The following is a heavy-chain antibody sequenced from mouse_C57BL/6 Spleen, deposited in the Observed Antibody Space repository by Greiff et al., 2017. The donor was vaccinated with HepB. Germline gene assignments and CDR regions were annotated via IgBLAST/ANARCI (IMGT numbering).Heavy chain of an antibody. Sequence: QVHVKQPGAELVRPGSSVKLSCKASGYTFTSYWMDWVKQRPGQGLEWIGNIYPSDSETHYNQKFKDKATLTVDKSSSTAYMQLSSLTSEDSAVYYCAMGGYWGQGTTLTVSS. CDR1: GYTFTSYW. V-gene: IGHV1-61*01. CDR3: AMGGY. CDR2: IYPSDSET. J-gene: IGHJ2*01.